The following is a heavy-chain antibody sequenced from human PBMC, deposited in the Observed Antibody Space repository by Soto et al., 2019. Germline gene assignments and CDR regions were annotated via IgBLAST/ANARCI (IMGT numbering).Heavy chain of an antibody. CDR3: TRALREELPISYFDS. Sequence: QVTLKESGPVLVKPTETLTLTCTVSGFSLSKARMGVSWIRQPPGKALEWLAHIFWNDERCYSTSLKSRLTISKDTSKSQVVLTMTNMDPVDTGTYYCTRALREELPISYFDSWGQGTLVTVSS. CDR2: IFWNDER. D-gene: IGHD1-7*01. J-gene: IGHJ4*02. CDR1: GFSLSKARMG. V-gene: IGHV2-26*01.